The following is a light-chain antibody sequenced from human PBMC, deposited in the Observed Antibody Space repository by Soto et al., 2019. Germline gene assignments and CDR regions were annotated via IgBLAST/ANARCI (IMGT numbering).Light chain of an antibody. J-gene: IGKJ1*01. V-gene: IGKV3-20*01. Sequence: EIVWTQSPGTLCLSPGGRGTLSCSVSQSVDSSYLAWYHQRPGQAPRLLIYGASSRATGIPDRFSGSGSGTDFTLTISRLEPEDFAVYYCQQYGSSPWTFGQGTKVDI. CDR3: QQYGSSPWT. CDR2: GAS. CDR1: QSVDSSY.